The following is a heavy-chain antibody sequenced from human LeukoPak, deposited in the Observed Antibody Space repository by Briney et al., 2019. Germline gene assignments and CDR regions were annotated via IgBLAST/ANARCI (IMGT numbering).Heavy chain of an antibody. Sequence: TPSETLSLTCAVYGGSFSGYYWSWIRQPPGKGLEWIGEINHSGSTNYNPSLKSRVTISVDTSKNQFSLKLSSVTAADTAVYYCALGAAAAIFDYWGQGTLVTVSS. D-gene: IGHD6-13*01. CDR3: ALGAAAAIFDY. V-gene: IGHV4-34*01. CDR1: GGSFSGYY. CDR2: INHSGST. J-gene: IGHJ4*02.